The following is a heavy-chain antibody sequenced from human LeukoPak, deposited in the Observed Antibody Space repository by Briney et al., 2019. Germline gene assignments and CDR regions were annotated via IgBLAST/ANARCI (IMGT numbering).Heavy chain of an antibody. J-gene: IGHJ4*01. V-gene: IGHV3-15*01. CDR1: GFTFSKAL. D-gene: IGHD5-18*01. CDR3: TTDCIWVSAYSYGSFDY. CDR2: VKIKTDGGTT. Sequence: PGTFLRPSCAAFGFTFSKALMSWGHNVPERGMEWVSRVKIKTDGGTTNYAAPVTGTYTISRDNSTNTLHLQMNSLQTKNTSVYYCTTDCIWVSAYSYGSFDYWGQGTLVTVSS.